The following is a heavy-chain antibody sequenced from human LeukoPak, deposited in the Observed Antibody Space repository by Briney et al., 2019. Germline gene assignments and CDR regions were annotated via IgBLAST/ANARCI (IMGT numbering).Heavy chain of an antibody. CDR3: ARGGGGRYYDFWSGYPELDY. D-gene: IGHD3-3*01. CDR2: INTNTGNP. V-gene: IGHV7-4-1*02. Sequence: ASVKASCKASGYTFTSYAMNWVRQAPGQGLEWMGWINTNTGNPTYAQGFTGRFVFSLDTSVSTAYLQISSLKAEDTAVYYCARGGGGRYYDFWSGYPELDYWGQGTLVTVSS. J-gene: IGHJ4*02. CDR1: GYTFTSYA.